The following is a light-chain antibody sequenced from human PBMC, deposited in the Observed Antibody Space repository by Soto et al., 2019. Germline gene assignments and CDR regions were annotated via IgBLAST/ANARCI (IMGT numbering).Light chain of an antibody. CDR3: QQYNSYWT. J-gene: IGKJ1*01. CDR1: QSISSW. CDR2: DAS. Sequence: DGQISHPPPTLAASVGDEVTITCRASQSISSWLAWYQQKPGKAPKLLIYDASSLESGVPSRFSGSGSGTEFTLTISSLQPDDFATYYCQQYNSYWTFGQGSNVDI. V-gene: IGKV1-5*01.